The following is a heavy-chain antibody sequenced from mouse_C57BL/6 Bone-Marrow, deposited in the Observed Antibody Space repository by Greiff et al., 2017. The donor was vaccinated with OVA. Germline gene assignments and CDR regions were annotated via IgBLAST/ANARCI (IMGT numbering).Heavy chain of an antibody. J-gene: IGHJ3*01. CDR1: GYTFTDYY. CDR2: IYPGSGNT. CDR3: ARLSSWFAY. Sequence: VKLQESGAELVRPGASVKLSCKASGYTFTDYYINWVKQRPGQGLEWIARIYPGSGNTYYNEKFKGKATLTAEKSSSTAYMQLSSLTSEDSAVYFCARLSSWFAYWGQGTLVTVSA. V-gene: IGHV1-76*01.